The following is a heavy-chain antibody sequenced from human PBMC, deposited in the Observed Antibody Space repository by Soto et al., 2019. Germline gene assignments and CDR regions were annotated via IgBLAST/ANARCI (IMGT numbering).Heavy chain of an antibody. CDR3: ARGGLRYFDWLSPGDFDY. Sequence: SETLSLTCAVYGGSFSGYYWSWIRQPPGKGLEWIGEINHSGSTNYNPSLKSRVTISVDTSKNHFSLKLSSVTAADTAVYYCARGGLRYFDWLSPGDFDYWGQGTLVTVSS. D-gene: IGHD3-9*01. CDR2: INHSGST. CDR1: GGSFSGYY. V-gene: IGHV4-34*01. J-gene: IGHJ4*02.